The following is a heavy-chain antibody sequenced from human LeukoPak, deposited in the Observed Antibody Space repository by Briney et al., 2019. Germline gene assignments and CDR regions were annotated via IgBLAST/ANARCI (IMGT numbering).Heavy chain of an antibody. CDR2: ISRSSSTI. Sequence: GGSLRLSCAASGFTFSSYSMNWVRQAPGKGLEWVSQISRSSSTIYYADSVKGRFIISRDNARNSVFLQMNSLRAEDTAVYYCARDAYSSSRDDYWGQGTLVTVSS. CDR1: GFTFSSYS. CDR3: ARDAYSSSRDDY. D-gene: IGHD6-13*01. J-gene: IGHJ4*02. V-gene: IGHV3-48*01.